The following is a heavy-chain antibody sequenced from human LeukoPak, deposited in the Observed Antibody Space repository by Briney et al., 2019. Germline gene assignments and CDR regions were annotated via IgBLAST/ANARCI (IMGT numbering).Heavy chain of an antibody. CDR2: IYYSGNT. CDR1: GGSFSGYY. J-gene: IGHJ3*02. V-gene: IGHV4-34*01. Sequence: SETLSLTCAVYGGSFSGYYWGWIRQPPGKGLEWIGSIYYSGNTYYNPSLKSRVTISVDTSKNQFSLKLSSVTAADTAVYYCARDLYSSRTNDAFVIWGQGTMVTVSS. CDR3: ARDLYSSRTNDAFVI. D-gene: IGHD6-13*01.